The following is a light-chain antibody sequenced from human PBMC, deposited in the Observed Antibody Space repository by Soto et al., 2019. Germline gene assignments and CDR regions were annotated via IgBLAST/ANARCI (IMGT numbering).Light chain of an antibody. V-gene: IGKV2-30*01. J-gene: IGKJ1*01. CDR1: ESLVATDGITY. CDR2: KVS. Sequence: DVVMTQSPVSLPVTLGQPASISCRSSESLVATDGITYLNWFHQRPGQSPRRLIYKVSDRDSGVPDRFRGSGSGTDFTLRISRVEAEDVGIYYCMQGTHWPRTFGQGTKVDI. CDR3: MQGTHWPRT.